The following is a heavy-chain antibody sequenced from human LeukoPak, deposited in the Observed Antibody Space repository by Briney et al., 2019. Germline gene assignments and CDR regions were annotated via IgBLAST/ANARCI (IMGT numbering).Heavy chain of an antibody. Sequence: PGGSLRLSCAASGFTLSNYGMHWVRQPPGKGLEWVAVIYYDGSNKYYADSVKGRFTISRDNSKNTLYLQMNDLRAEDTALYYCARDIGSYGDYHFDYWGQGTLVTVSS. CDR2: IYYDGSNK. V-gene: IGHV3-33*01. J-gene: IGHJ4*02. D-gene: IGHD4-17*01. CDR1: GFTLSNYG. CDR3: ARDIGSYGDYHFDY.